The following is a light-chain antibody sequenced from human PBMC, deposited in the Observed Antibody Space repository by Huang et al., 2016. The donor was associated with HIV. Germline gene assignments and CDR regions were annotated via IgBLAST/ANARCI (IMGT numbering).Light chain of an antibody. CDR3: QQYDSSPGS. CDR2: GTF. CDR1: QSITSNY. Sequence: EVVLTQSPGTLSLSPGERATLSCRASQSITSNYLAWYQQKPGQAPRLLIHGTFSRATGIPDMFSGYGSGTDFSLTISSLEPEDFAVYYCQQYDSSPGSFGQGTKVEIK. V-gene: IGKV3-20*01. J-gene: IGKJ1*01.